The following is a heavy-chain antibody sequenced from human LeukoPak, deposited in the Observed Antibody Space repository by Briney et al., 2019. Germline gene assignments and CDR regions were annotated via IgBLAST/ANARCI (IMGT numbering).Heavy chain of an antibody. CDR1: GFTVSSNY. V-gene: IGHV3-66*01. CDR3: ARGRGSYDILFDY. Sequence: GGPLRLSCAASGFTVSSNYMSWVRQAPGKGLEWVSVIYSGGSTYYTDSVKGRFTISRDNSKNTLYLQMNSLSAEDTAVYYCARGRGSYDILFDYWGQGTLVTVSS. D-gene: IGHD3-22*01. CDR2: IYSGGST. J-gene: IGHJ4*02.